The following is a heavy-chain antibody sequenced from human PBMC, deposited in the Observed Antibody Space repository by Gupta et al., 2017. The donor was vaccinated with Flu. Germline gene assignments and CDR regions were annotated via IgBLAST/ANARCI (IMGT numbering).Heavy chain of an antibody. CDR2: IIPIFGTA. CDR1: GGTFSSYA. J-gene: IGHJ4*02. V-gene: IGHV1-69*01. D-gene: IGHD6-6*01. Sequence: QVQLVQSGAEVKKPGSSVKVSCKASGGTFSSYAISWVRQAPGQGLEWMGGIIPIFGTANYAQKVQGRVTITADESTSTAYMELSSMRSEDTAVYYCAKSRAAREVDYFDYWGQGTLVTVSS. CDR3: AKSRAAREVDYFDY.